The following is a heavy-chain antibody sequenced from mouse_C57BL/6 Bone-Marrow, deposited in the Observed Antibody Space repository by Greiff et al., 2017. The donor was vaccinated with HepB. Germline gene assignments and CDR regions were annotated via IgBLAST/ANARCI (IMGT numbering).Heavy chain of an antibody. CDR3: KRGGGLRVQAWFAY. CDR2: ISSGGDYI. J-gene: IGHJ3*01. V-gene: IGHV5-9-1*02. Sequence: EVNVVESGEGLVKPGGSLKLSCAASGFTFSSYAMSWVRQTPEKRLEWVAYISSGGDYIYYADTVKGRFTISRDNARNTLYLQLSSLKSEDTAMYYSKRGGGLRVQAWFAYWGQGTLVTVSA. D-gene: IGHD3-2*02. CDR1: GFTFSSYA.